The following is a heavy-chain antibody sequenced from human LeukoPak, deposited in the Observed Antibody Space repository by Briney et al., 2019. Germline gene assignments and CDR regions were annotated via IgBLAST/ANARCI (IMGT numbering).Heavy chain of an antibody. Sequence: GGSLRLSCAASGFTFTSYAMSWVRQAPGKGLEWVSAISGSGSSTYNADSVKGRFTISRDNSKNTLYLQMNSLRAEDTAVYYCAKRSGYDYYWFDPWGQGTLVTVSS. J-gene: IGHJ5*02. V-gene: IGHV3-23*01. D-gene: IGHD5-12*01. CDR2: ISGSGSST. CDR3: AKRSGYDYYWFDP. CDR1: GFTFTSYA.